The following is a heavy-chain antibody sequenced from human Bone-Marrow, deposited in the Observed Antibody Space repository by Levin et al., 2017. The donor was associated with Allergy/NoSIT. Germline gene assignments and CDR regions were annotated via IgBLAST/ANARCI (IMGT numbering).Heavy chain of an antibody. D-gene: IGHD3-9*01. CDR2: IYYSGTT. CDR1: GGSFSGGDYY. CDR3: ARGVGGNYDVLTGPVMYYFDS. J-gene: IGHJ4*02. Sequence: MPSETLSLTCTISGGSFSGGDYYWSWIRQTPGKGLEWLGYIYYSGTTYYNPSLKSRLSIPLDTSKNQFSLTLRSVTAADTAVYFCARGVGGNYDVLTGPVMYYFDSWGLGTLVTVSS. V-gene: IGHV4-30-4*01.